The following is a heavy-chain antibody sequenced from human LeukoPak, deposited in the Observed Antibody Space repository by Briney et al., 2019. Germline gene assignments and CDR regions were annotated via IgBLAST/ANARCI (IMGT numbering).Heavy chain of an antibody. D-gene: IGHD6-19*01. CDR2: IYTSGST. V-gene: IGHV4-4*07. CDR3: AASLVGSGRYYFDY. Sequence: SETLSLTCTVSGGSISSYYWSWIRQPAGKGLEWIGRIYTSGSTNYNPSLKSRVTMTVDMSKNQFSLKLSSVTAADTAVYYCAASLVGSGRYYFDYWGQGTLVTVSS. CDR1: GGSISSYY. J-gene: IGHJ4*02.